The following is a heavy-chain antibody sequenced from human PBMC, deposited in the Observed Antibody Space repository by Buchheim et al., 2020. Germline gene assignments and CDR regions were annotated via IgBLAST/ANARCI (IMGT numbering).Heavy chain of an antibody. Sequence: QVQLVESGGGVVQPGRSLRLSCAASGFTFSSYAMHWVRQAPGKGLEWVAVISYDGSNKYYADSVKGRFTISRDNSKNTLYLQMNSLRAEDTAVYYCARDKDYGSCFDYWGQGTL. CDR1: GFTFSSYA. V-gene: IGHV3-30-3*01. CDR2: ISYDGSNK. D-gene: IGHD4-17*01. CDR3: ARDKDYGSCFDY. J-gene: IGHJ4*02.